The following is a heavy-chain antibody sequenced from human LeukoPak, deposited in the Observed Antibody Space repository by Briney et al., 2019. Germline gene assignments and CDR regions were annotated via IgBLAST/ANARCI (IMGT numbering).Heavy chain of an antibody. CDR1: GYTFTSYD. D-gene: IGHD7-27*01. J-gene: IGHJ6*02. CDR3: ARGLGLSQHPSYYYYGMDV. CDR2: MNPNSGNT. V-gene: IGHV1-8*01. Sequence: ASVKVSCKASGYTFTSYDINWVRQATGQGLEWMGWMNPNSGNTGYAQKFQDRVTMTRNTSISTAYMELSSLRSEDTAVYYCARGLGLSQHPSYYYYGMDVWGQGTTVTVSS.